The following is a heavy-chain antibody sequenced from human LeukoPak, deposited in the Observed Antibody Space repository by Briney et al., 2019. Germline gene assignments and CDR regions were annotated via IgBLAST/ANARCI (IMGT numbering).Heavy chain of an antibody. CDR3: ARVGSGWYATFVEYFDY. CDR1: GYSFTSCW. D-gene: IGHD6-19*01. CDR2: IYPGDSDT. J-gene: IGHJ4*02. V-gene: IGHV5-51*01. Sequence: GESLQISCKGSGYSFTSCWIGWVRHMPGKGLEWMGIIYPGDSDTRYNPSFQGQVSISADNTISTAYHQRISLQASDTAVFYCARVGSGWYATFVEYFDYWGQGTLVTVSS.